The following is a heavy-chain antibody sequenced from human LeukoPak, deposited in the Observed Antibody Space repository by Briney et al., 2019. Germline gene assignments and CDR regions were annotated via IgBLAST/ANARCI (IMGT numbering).Heavy chain of an antibody. D-gene: IGHD2-15*01. J-gene: IGHJ1*01. CDR1: GGSFSGYY. CDR2: INHSGST. Sequence: SEALSLTCAVYGGSFSGYYWSWIRQPPGKGLEWIGEINHSGSTNSNPSLKSRVTISVDTSKNQFSLKLSSVTAADTAMYYCAKRLLGYCSGGSCYSGYFQHWGQGTLVTVSS. CDR3: AKRLLGYCSGGSCYSGYFQH. V-gene: IGHV4-34*01.